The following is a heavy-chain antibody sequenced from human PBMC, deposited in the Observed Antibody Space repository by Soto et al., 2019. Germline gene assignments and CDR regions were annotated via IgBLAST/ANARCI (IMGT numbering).Heavy chain of an antibody. Sequence: PGGSLGLSCTSCGFNTRVFSLIWVRQTPGEGLEWVAALSSSGGATYYAGSVRGRCTISRDASKDTLLLHMSDLRAEDTAVYYCSKGEMSTIRNSFDPWGQGTLVTVSS. V-gene: IGHV3-23*01. D-gene: IGHD1-7*01. CDR3: SKGEMSTIRNSFDP. J-gene: IGHJ5*02. CDR2: LSSSGGAT. CDR1: GFNTRVFS.